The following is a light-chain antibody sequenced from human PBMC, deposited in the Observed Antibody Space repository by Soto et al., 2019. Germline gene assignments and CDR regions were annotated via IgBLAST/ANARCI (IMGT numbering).Light chain of an antibody. CDR2: RNN. Sequence: QSVLTQPPSASGTPGQRVTISCSGSSSNVGSYYVYWYQQLPGTAPKLLIYRNNQRPSGVPDRFSGSKSGTSASLAISGLRCVDEADCYCAAWDDRLSGPGVVFGGGTKLTVL. CDR1: SSNVGSYY. CDR3: AAWDDRLSGPGVV. V-gene: IGLV1-47*01. J-gene: IGLJ2*01.